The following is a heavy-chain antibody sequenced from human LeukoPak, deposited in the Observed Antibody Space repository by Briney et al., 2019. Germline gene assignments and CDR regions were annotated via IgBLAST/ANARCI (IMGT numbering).Heavy chain of an antibody. Sequence: APVKLSYTPSESTFTRYYIHSGRQSPGQGRRWRRGSNPNSGGANYAKTLPHRVTMTRDTSISTAYMELSSLRSDDSGVYFCSRGSTMAAPCAMPNDLWGQGTLVSVSS. CDR1: ESTFTRYY. CDR3: SRGSTMAAPCAMPNDL. J-gene: IGHJ4*02. V-gene: IGHV1-2*02. D-gene: IGHD6-13*01. CDR2: SNPNSGGA.